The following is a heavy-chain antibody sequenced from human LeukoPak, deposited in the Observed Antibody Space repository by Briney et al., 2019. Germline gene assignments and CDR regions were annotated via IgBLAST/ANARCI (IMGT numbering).Heavy chain of an antibody. CDR2: IYYSGST. Sequence: SETLFLTCTVSGGSISSYYWSWIRQPPGKGLEWIGYIYYSGSTNYNPSLKSRVTISVDTSKNQFSLKLSSVTAADTAVYYCARGYSYGYGRGGFDPWGQGTLVTVSS. D-gene: IGHD5-18*01. CDR1: GGSISSYY. V-gene: IGHV4-59*01. J-gene: IGHJ5*02. CDR3: ARGYSYGYGRGGFDP.